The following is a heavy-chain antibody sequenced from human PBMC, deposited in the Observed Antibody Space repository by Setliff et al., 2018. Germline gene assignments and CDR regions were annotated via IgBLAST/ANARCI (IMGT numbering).Heavy chain of an antibody. CDR1: GYTFTSYD. J-gene: IGHJ4*02. D-gene: IGHD3-10*01. CDR2: INPSGGST. CDR3: ARGSPLHY. Sequence: ASVKVSCKASGYTFTSYDINWVRQAPGQGLEWMGIINPSGGSTSYAQKFQGRVTMTRNTSISTAYMELSSLRSEDTAVYYCARGSPLHYWGQGTLVTVSS. V-gene: IGHV1-8*01.